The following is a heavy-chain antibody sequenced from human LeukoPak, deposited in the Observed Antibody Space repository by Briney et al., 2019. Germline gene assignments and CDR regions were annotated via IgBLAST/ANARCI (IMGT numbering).Heavy chain of an antibody. D-gene: IGHD3-22*01. CDR3: AKARYYYDSSGYYRGYYFDY. V-gene: IGHV3-43D*03. Sequence: TGGSLRLSCAASGFTFDDYAMHWVRQAPGKGLEWVSLISWDGGSTYYADSVKGRFTISRDNSKNSLYLQMNSLRAEDTALYYCAKARYYYDSSGYYRGYYFDYWGQGTLVTVSS. J-gene: IGHJ4*02. CDR1: GFTFDDYA. CDR2: ISWDGGST.